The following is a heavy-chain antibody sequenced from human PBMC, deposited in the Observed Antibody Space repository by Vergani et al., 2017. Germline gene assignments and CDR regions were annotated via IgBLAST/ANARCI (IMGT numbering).Heavy chain of an antibody. CDR2: ISSSSSYI. CDR3: ARDRGACSSTSCYFHP. Sequence: EVQLVESGGGLVKPGGSLRLSCAASGFTFSSYSMNWVRQAPGKGLVWVSSISSSSSYIYYADSVKGRFTISRDNAKNSLYLQMNSLRAEDTAVYYCARDRGACSSTSCYFHPWGQGTLVTVSS. V-gene: IGHV3-21*01. CDR1: GFTFSSYS. J-gene: IGHJ4*02. D-gene: IGHD2-2*01.